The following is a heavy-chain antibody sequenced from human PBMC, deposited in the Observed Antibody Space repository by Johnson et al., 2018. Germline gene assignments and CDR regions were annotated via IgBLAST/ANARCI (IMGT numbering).Heavy chain of an antibody. D-gene: IGHD2-15*01. Sequence: VQLLESGGGLSQPGGSLRLSCAASGFTFSDYYMSWIRQAPGKGLEWVAVISYDGSNKYYADSVKGRFTISRDNSKNTLYLQMNSLRAEDTAVYYCARDRDCSGGCCYSSFGSDVWGKGTTVTVSS. V-gene: IGHV3-30*03. J-gene: IGHJ6*04. CDR3: ARDRDCSGGCCYSSFGSDV. CDR1: GFTFSDYY. CDR2: ISYDGSNK.